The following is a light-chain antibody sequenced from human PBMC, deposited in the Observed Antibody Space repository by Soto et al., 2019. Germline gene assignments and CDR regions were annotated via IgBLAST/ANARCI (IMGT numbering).Light chain of an antibody. V-gene: IGLV2-11*01. Sequence: QSVLTQPRSVSGSPGQSVTISCTGTSSDVGGYNYVSWYQQHPGKAPKLMIYDVSKRPSGVPDRFSGSKSGNTASLTISGLQAEDEADYYSCSYAGRSPHVSVPVTKVP. CDR2: DVS. J-gene: IGLJ1*01. CDR3: CSYAGRSPHV. CDR1: SSDVGGYNY.